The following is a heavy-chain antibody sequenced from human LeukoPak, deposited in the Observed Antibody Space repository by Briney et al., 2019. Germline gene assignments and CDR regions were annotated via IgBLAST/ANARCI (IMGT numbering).Heavy chain of an antibody. CDR3: ASRGIAAAGFDY. CDR2: IYYSGST. Sequence: SETLPLTCTVSGGSISSYYWSWIRQPPGKGLEWIGYIYYSGSTNYNPSLKSRVTISVDTSKNQFSLKLSSVTAADTAVYYCASRGIAAAGFDYWGQGTLVTVSS. D-gene: IGHD6-13*01. J-gene: IGHJ4*02. V-gene: IGHV4-59*08. CDR1: GGSISSYY.